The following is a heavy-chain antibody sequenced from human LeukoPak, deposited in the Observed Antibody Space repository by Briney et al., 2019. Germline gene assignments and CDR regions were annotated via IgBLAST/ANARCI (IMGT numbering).Heavy chain of an antibody. D-gene: IGHD6-13*01. Sequence: GGSLRLSCAASGFTFRNYAMSWIRQAPGKGLEWVSTISGAGGTTYSADSVKGRFTISRDNSKNTLYLQMNRLRAEDTALYFCAKDPSYIAAAGTFDYWGQGTLVTVSS. CDR2: ISGAGGTT. J-gene: IGHJ4*02. CDR1: GFTFRNYA. V-gene: IGHV3-23*01. CDR3: AKDPSYIAAAGTFDY.